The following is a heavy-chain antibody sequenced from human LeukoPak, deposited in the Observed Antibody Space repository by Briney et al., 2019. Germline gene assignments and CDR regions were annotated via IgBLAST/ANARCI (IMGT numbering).Heavy chain of an antibody. D-gene: IGHD1-7*01. CDR1: GFSVDSRF. J-gene: IGHJ4*02. CDR3: ARGTSGTTTFDF. V-gene: IGHV3-66*01. Sequence: GGSLRLSCTASGFSVDSRFMNWVRQAPGKGPEWVSFITPGGHTDYTESVKGRFTIYRDNVGNTLSLQMNSLRVEDTAVYYCARGTSGTTTFDFWGPGTLVTVSS. CDR2: ITPGGHT.